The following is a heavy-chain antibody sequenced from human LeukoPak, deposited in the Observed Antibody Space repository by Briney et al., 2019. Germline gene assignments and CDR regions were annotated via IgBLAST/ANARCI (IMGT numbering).Heavy chain of an antibody. Sequence: PSETLSLTCTVSGVSISNYYWSWIRQPPGKGLEWIGYIYSSGSTNYNPSLKSRVTISVDTSKNQFSLKLSSVTAADTAVYYCARTGTTGSYYFDYWGQGTLVTVSS. CDR2: IYSSGST. D-gene: IGHD1-1*01. J-gene: IGHJ4*02. CDR3: ARTGTTGSYYFDY. CDR1: GVSISNYY. V-gene: IGHV4-59*12.